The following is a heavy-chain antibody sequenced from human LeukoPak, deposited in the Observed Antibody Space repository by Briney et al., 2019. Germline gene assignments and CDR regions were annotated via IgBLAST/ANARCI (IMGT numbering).Heavy chain of an antibody. J-gene: IGHJ6*02. Sequence: PSETLSLTCTVSGGSISSYYWSWIRQPPGKGLEWIGYIYYSGSTNYNPSLKSRVTISVDTSKNQFSLKLSSVTAADTAVYYRARDHLRDGYNSYGMDVWGQGTTVTVSS. CDR3: ARDHLRDGYNSYGMDV. CDR2: IYYSGST. CDR1: GGSISSYY. V-gene: IGHV4-59*01. D-gene: IGHD5-24*01.